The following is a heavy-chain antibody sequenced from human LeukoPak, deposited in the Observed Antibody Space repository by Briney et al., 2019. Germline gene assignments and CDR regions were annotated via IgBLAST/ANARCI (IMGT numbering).Heavy chain of an antibody. CDR1: GGTFSSYA. CDR3: ARALGYCSGGSCYSSWFDP. Sequence: SVKVSCKASGGTFSSYAISWVRQAPGQGREWMGGIIPIFGTANYAQKFQGRVTITTDESTSTAYMELSSLRSEDTAVYYCARALGYCSGGSCYSSWFDPWGQGTLVTVSS. D-gene: IGHD2-15*01. V-gene: IGHV1-69*05. CDR2: IIPIFGTA. J-gene: IGHJ5*02.